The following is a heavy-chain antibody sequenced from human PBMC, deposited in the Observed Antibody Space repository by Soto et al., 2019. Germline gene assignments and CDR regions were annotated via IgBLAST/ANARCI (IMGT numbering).Heavy chain of an antibody. J-gene: IGHJ5*02. CDR3: AIGFFRMNWFDP. D-gene: IGHD3-3*01. CDR2: VYYSGST. Sequence: PSETLCVTCTFSVGSISSGDYSWRWIRQPPGKGLEWIGYVYYSGSTYYNPPLKSRVTISVDTSKNQFSLKLSSVTAADTAVYYCAIGFFRMNWFDPWGQGTLVTVSS. V-gene: IGHV4-30-4*01. CDR1: VGSISSGDYS.